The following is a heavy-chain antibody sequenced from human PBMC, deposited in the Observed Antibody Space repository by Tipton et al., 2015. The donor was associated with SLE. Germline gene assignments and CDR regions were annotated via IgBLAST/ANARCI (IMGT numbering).Heavy chain of an antibody. CDR3: ASLYRG. V-gene: IGHV3-53*01. J-gene: IGHJ4*02. CDR1: GGFFVSSNY. D-gene: IGHD5-12*01. CDR2: LFSDGRT. Sequence: VQLVQSGGGLIQPGGSLRLSCAVSGGFFVSSNYKSWVRQAPGKGLEWISVLFSDGRTFYADSVKGRFTISRDNSKNTLILQMDSLRVDDTAVYYCASLYRGWGQGTLVTVSS.